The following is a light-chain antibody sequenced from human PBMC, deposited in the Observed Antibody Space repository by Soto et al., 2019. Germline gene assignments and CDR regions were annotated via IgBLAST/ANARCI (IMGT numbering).Light chain of an antibody. V-gene: IGKV1-6*01. J-gene: IGKJ1*01. CDR3: LQDYGDSWT. CDR2: AAS. Sequence: TQMTQSPLSLSASVGETIIITCRASRDVGSDVSWYQQKPGQAPKLVIYAASNLYTGVPSRFSGRRSGTEFTLTISSLQPEDFASYYCLQDYGDSWTFGQGTKVEIE. CDR1: RDVGSD.